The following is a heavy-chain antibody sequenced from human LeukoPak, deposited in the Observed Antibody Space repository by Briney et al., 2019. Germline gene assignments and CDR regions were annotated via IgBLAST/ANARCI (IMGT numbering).Heavy chain of an antibody. CDR1: GGSISSRY. V-gene: IGHV4-59*11. D-gene: IGHD4-17*01. CDR2: IYYSGST. J-gene: IGHJ3*02. CDR3: ARDSDNDYGDYGGPDAFDI. Sequence: SETLSLTCTVSGGSISSRYWTWIRQSPGKGLEWIGYIYYSGSTNYNPSLKSRVTISVDTSKNQFSLKLSSVTAADTAVYYCARDSDNDYGDYGGPDAFDIWGQGTMVTVSS.